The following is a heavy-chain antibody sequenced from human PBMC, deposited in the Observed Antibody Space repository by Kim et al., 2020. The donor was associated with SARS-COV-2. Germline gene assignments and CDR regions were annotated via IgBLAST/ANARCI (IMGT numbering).Heavy chain of an antibody. D-gene: IGHD6-13*01. V-gene: IGHV3-23*01. CDR2: IIGGGART. CDR3: AKVRRSSWYFDY. J-gene: IGHJ4*02. CDR1: GFTFSDYA. Sequence: GGSLRLSRAASGFTFSDYAMSWVRQAPGKGLAWVSAIIGGGARTYYSDSVKGRFTISRDNSGDTLYLQMNSLRAEDTATYYCAKVRRSSWYFDYWGQGTLVTVSS.